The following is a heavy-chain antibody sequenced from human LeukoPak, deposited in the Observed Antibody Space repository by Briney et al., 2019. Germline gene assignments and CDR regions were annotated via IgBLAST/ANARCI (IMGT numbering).Heavy chain of an antibody. V-gene: IGHV3-48*03. CDR1: GFTFSSYE. J-gene: IGHJ4*02. CDR2: ISSSGSTT. CDR3: TRDDYGETFDY. Sequence: GGSLRLSCAASGFTFSSYEMNWVRQAPGKGLEWVSYISSSGSTTYYADSVKGRFTISRDNSQNTLYLQMNSLRAEDTAVYYCTRDDYGETFDYWGQGTLVTVSS. D-gene: IGHD4-17*01.